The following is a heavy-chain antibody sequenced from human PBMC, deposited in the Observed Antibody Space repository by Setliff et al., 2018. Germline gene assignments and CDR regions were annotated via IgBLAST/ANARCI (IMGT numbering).Heavy chain of an antibody. CDR1: GYSISSGYI. J-gene: IGHJ4*02. Sequence: ASETLSLTCTVSGYSISSGYIWGWIRQPPGKGLEWVGNIGHTGSINYNPSLKSRPTISRDTSKNQVSLKLNSVTATDTAVYYCARDLGHGGDSDYWGQGILVTVSS. CDR2: IGHTGSI. D-gene: IGHD2-21*02. V-gene: IGHV4-38-2*02. CDR3: ARDLGHGGDSDY.